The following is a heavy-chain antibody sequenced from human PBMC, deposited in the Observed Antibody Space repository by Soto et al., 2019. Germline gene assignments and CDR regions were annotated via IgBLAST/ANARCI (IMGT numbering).Heavy chain of an antibody. CDR3: VRVRGDGGDYAPYTY. CDR1: GYIFTRSG. CDR2: ITPHNGNT. J-gene: IGHJ4*02. V-gene: IGHV1-18*01. D-gene: IGHD3-10*01. Sequence: ASVKVSCKASGYIFTRSGISWVRQAPGQGLEWMGWITPHNGNTNYAQKLQGRVTMTTDTSTSTAYLELRSLRSDDTAVYYCVRVRGDGGDYAPYTYCARRTMVTVSS.